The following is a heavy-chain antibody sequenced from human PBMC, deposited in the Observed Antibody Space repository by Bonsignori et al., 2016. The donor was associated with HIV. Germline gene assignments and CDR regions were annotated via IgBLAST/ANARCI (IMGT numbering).Heavy chain of an antibody. D-gene: IGHD2-15*01. CDR3: ARTGYCSGGSCYPEGGAFDI. Sequence: VRQMPGKGLEWVSYISSSGSTIYYADSVKGRFTISRDNAKNSLYLQMNSLRAEDTAVYYCARTGYCSGGSCYPEGGAFDIWGQGTMVTVSS. V-gene: IGHV3-11*01. J-gene: IGHJ3*02. CDR2: ISSSGSTI.